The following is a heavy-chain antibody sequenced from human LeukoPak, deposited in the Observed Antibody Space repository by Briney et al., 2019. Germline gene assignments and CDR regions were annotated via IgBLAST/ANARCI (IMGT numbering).Heavy chain of an antibody. CDR2: IYYSGST. CDR1: GYSISSGYY. Sequence: SETLSLTCTVSGYSISSGYYWGWIRQPPGKGLEWIGYIYYSGSTNYNPSLKSRVTISVDTSKNQFSLKLSSVTAADTAVYYCARLRITIFGVESYMDVWGKGTTVTVSS. V-gene: IGHV4-61*01. CDR3: ARLRITIFGVESYMDV. J-gene: IGHJ6*03. D-gene: IGHD3-3*01.